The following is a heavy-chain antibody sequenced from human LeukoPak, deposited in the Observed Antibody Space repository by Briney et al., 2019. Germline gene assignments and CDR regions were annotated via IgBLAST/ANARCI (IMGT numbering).Heavy chain of an antibody. CDR1: GGSISSY. V-gene: IGHV4-4*07. Sequence: SETLSLTCTVSGGSISSYWSWIRQPAGKGLEWIGRIYASGNNNYNTDYNPSLTSRVTMSVDTSKNQFSLKLTSVTAADTAVYYCARVYGDYSTAGIIDYWGQGTLVTVSS. CDR2: IYASGNNNYNT. CDR3: ARVYGDYSTAGIIDY. D-gene: IGHD4-17*01. J-gene: IGHJ4*02.